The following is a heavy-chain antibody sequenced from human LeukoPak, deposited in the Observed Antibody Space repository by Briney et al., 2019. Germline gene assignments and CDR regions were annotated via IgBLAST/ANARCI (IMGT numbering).Heavy chain of an antibody. Sequence: ASVKASCKASGYTFTGYYMHWVRQAPGQGLEWMGWINPNSGGTNYAQKLQGRVTMTTDTSTSTAYMELRSLRSDDTAVYYCARGHRNYYGSGSHQRYNWFDPWGQGTLVTVSS. CDR3: ARGHRNYYGSGSHQRYNWFDP. CDR1: GYTFTGYY. CDR2: INPNSGGT. V-gene: IGHV1-2*02. J-gene: IGHJ5*02. D-gene: IGHD3-10*01.